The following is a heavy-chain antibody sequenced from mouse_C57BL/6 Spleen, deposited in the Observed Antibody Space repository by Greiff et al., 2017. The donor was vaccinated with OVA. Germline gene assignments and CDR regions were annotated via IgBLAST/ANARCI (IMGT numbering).Heavy chain of an antibody. J-gene: IGHJ2*01. Sequence: QVQLQQPGTELVKPGASVKLSCKASGYTFTSYWMHWVKQRPGQGLEWIGDINPSNGGTNYNEKFKSKATLTVDKSSSTAYMQLSSLTSEDSAVYYCARGGIYDGYPFGYWGQGTTLTVSS. CDR3: ARGGIYDGYPFGY. CDR2: INPSNGGT. V-gene: IGHV1-53*01. CDR1: GYTFTSYW. D-gene: IGHD2-3*01.